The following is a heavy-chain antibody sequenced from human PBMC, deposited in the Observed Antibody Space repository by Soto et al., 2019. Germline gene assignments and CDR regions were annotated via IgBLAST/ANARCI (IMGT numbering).Heavy chain of an antibody. Sequence: GGSLRLSCAASGFTFSSYGMHWVRQAPGKGLEWVAVIWYDGSNKYYADSVKGRFTISRDNSKNTLYLQMNSLRAEDTAVYYCARDRSSGVDLEGILDYWGQGTLVTVSS. D-gene: IGHD3-10*01. CDR3: ARDRSSGVDLEGILDY. V-gene: IGHV3-33*01. CDR2: IWYDGSNK. J-gene: IGHJ4*02. CDR1: GFTFSSYG.